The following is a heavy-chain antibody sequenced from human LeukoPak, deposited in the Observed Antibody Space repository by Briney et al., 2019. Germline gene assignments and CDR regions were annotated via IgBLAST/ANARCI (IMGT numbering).Heavy chain of an antibody. CDR1: GFTFDDYA. J-gene: IGHJ4*02. CDR2: ISWNSGSI. CDR3: ALISDHYDSSGYLEGY. D-gene: IGHD3-22*01. V-gene: IGHV3-9*01. Sequence: GGSLRLSCAASGFTFDDYAMHWVRQAPRKGLEWVSGISWNSGSIGYADSVKGRFTISRDNAKNSLYLQMNSLRAEDTALYYCALISDHYDSSGYLEGYWGQGTLVTVSS.